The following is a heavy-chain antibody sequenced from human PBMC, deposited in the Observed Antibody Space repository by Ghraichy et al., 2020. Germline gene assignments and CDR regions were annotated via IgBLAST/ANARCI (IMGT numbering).Heavy chain of an antibody. J-gene: IGHJ6*02. V-gene: IGHV3-53*01. D-gene: IGHD3-3*01. Sequence: GGSLRLSCTASGFTVSTNYMTWVRQAPGKGLEWVSTIYSGGVTNYADAVKGRFTISRDNSKNTVVLQVISLRGEDTAVYYCSRPEGRSDGMDAWGQGTTVTVS. CDR2: IYSGGVT. CDR3: SRPEGRSDGMDA. CDR1: GFTVSTNY.